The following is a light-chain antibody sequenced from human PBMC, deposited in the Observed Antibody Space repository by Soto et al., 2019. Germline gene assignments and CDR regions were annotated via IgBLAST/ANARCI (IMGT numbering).Light chain of an antibody. CDR1: QSVRSSY. CDR3: QQYGSPPYS. Sequence: EIVLTQSPGTLSLSPGERATLSCRASQSVRSSYVAWYQQKPGQAPRLLIYGASSGATGIPDRFSGSGSGTDFTLTISRLEPEDFAVYYCQQYGSPPYSFGQGNKLEI. J-gene: IGKJ2*03. V-gene: IGKV3-20*01. CDR2: GAS.